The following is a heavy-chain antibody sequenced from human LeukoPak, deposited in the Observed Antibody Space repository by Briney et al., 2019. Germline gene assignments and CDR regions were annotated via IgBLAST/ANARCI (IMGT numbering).Heavy chain of an antibody. CDR2: INHSGST. V-gene: IGHV4-34*01. CDR3: ARTHYYGSGSYYNLRYYYGMDA. J-gene: IGHJ6*04. Sequence: KPSETLSLTCAVYGGSFSGYYWSWIRQPPGKGLEWIGEINHSGSTNYNPSLKSRVTISVDTSKNQFSLKLSSVTAADTAVYYCARTHYYGSGSYYNLRYYYGMDAWGKGTTVTVSS. CDR1: GGSFSGYY. D-gene: IGHD3-10*01.